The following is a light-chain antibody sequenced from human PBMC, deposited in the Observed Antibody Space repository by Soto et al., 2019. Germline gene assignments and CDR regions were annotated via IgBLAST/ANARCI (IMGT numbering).Light chain of an antibody. CDR1: QSLLHSNGYNY. J-gene: IGKJ1*01. Sequence: VMTQSPLSLPVTPGEPASISCRSSQSLLHSNGYNYLDWYLQKPGQSPQLLIYLGSNRASGVPDRFSGSGSGTDFTLKISRVQTEDVGVYYCMQSLQTPPTFGQGTKV. CDR2: LGS. CDR3: MQSLQTPPT. V-gene: IGKV2-28*01.